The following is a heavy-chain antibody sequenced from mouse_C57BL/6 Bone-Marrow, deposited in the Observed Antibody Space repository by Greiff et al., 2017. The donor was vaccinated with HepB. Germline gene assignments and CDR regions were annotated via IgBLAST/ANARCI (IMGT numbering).Heavy chain of an antibody. V-gene: IGHV5-4*03. D-gene: IGHD1-1*01. J-gene: IGHJ4*01. CDR2: ISDGGSYT. CDR1: GFTFSSYA. Sequence: EVKLVESGGGLVKPGGSLKLSCAASGFTFSSYAMSWVRQTPEKRLEWVATISDGGSYTYYPDNVKGRFTISRDNAKNNLYLQMSHLKSEDTAMYYCARGVTTVYAMDYWGQGTSVTVSS. CDR3: ARGVTTVYAMDY.